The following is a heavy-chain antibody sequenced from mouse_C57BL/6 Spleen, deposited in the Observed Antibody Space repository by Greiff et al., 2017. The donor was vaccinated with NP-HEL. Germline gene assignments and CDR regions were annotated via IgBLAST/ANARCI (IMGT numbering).Heavy chain of an antibody. CDR1: GFTFSDYG. D-gene: IGHD1-1*01. J-gene: IGHJ3*01. Sequence: VQLKQSGGGLVKPGGSLKLSCAASGFTFSDYGMHWVRQAPEKGLEWVAYISSGSSTIYYADTVKGRFTISRDNAKNTLFLQMTSLRSEDTAMYYCARDYYGSSRFAYWGQGTLVTVSA. CDR3: ARDYYGSSRFAY. V-gene: IGHV5-17*01. CDR2: ISSGSSTI.